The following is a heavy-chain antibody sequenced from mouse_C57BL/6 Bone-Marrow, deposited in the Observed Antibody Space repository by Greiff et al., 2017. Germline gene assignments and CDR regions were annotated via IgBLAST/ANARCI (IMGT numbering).Heavy chain of an antibody. V-gene: IGHV3-6*01. J-gene: IGHJ2*01. Sequence: EVQLVESGPGLVKPSQSLSLTCSVTGYSITSGYYWNWIRQFPGNKLEWMGYISYDGSNNYNPSLKNRISITRDTSKNQFFLKLNSVTTEDTATYYWARPSYWGQGTTLTVSS. CDR3: ARPSY. CDR2: ISYDGSN. CDR1: GYSITSGYY.